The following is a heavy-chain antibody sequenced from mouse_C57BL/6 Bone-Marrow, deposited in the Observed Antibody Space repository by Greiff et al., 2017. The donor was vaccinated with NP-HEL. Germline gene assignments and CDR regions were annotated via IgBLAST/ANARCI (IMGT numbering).Heavy chain of an antibody. V-gene: IGHV1-81*01. CDR3: AREDYY. CDR1: GYTFTSYG. CDR2: IYPRSGNT. Sequence: QVQLQQSGAELARPGASVKLSCKASGYTFTSYGISWVKQRTGQGLEWIGEIYPRSGNTYYNEKFNGKATLTADKSSSTAYMELRSLTSEDSAVYFCAREDYYWGQGTTLTVSS. J-gene: IGHJ2*01.